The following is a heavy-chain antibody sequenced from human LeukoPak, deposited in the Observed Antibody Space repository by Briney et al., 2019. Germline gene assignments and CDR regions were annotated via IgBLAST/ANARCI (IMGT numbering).Heavy chain of an antibody. J-gene: IGHJ4*02. CDR2: IYYSGST. D-gene: IGHD6-13*01. CDR3: ARRGSSSWYRYFDY. V-gene: IGHV4-59*12. Sequence: SETLSLTCTVSGGSISSNYWSWIRQPPGKGLEWIGYIYYSGSTNYNPSLKSRVTISVDTSKNQFSLKLSSVTAADTAVYYCARRGSSSWYRYFDYWGQGTLVTVSS. CDR1: GGSISSNY.